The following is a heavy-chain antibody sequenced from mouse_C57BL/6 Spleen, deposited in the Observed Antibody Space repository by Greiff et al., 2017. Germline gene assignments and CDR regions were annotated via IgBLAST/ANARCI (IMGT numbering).Heavy chain of an antibody. CDR2: IAPNSGGT. D-gene: IGHD4-1*01. J-gene: IGHJ3*01. CDR3: ARPSNWDGAWFAY. Sequence: QVQLQQPGAELVKPGASVKLSCKASGYTFTSYWMHWVKQRPGRGLEWIGRIAPNSGGTKYNEKFKSKATLTVDQPSSTAYMQLSSLTSEDSAVYYCARPSNWDGAWFAYWGQGTLVTVSA. CDR1: GYTFTSYW. V-gene: IGHV1-72*01.